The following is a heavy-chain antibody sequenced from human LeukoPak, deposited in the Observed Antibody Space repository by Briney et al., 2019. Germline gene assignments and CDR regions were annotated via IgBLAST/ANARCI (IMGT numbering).Heavy chain of an antibody. CDR2: IYHSGST. D-gene: IGHD3-3*01. CDR1: GGSINSGYY. Sequence: SETLSLTCTVSGGSINSGYYWGWIRQPPGKGLEWIGSIYHSGSTYYNPSLKSRVTISVDTSKNQFSLKLRSVTAADTAVYYCARAWSGTFDYWGQGTLVTVSS. CDR3: ARAWSGTFDY. V-gene: IGHV4-38-2*02. J-gene: IGHJ4*02.